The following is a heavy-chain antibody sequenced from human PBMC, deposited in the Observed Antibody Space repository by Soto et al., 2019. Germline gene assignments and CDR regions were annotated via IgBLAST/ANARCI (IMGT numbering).Heavy chain of an antibody. D-gene: IGHD5-18*01. V-gene: IGHV3-21*01. J-gene: IGHJ2*01. CDR2: ISDISSYT. CDR3: ARRGDTAMFPYWYFDL. Sequence: EMQLVEAGGGLVTPGGSLRLSCAASGFSFRSYRMNWVRQAPGKGLEWVSSISDISSYTYYADSLKGRFTISRDNAENALYLDMNSLKAEDTAVYYCARRGDTAMFPYWYFDLWGRGTLDTVSS. CDR1: GFSFRSYR.